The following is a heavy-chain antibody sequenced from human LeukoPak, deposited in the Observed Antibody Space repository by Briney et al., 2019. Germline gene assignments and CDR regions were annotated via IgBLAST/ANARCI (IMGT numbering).Heavy chain of an antibody. CDR3: ARLDISTYFFDH. CDR2: IYCSGST. Sequence: SETLSLTCTVSGFSISSYYLSWIRQPPGKGLEWIGYIYCSGSTTYNASLKSRVTISVDTSKNQFYLKLSCVTDADTAVYYWARLDISTYFFDHWGQGTLVTVSS. V-gene: IGHV4-59*01. CDR1: GFSISSYY. D-gene: IGHD2-2*03. J-gene: IGHJ4*02.